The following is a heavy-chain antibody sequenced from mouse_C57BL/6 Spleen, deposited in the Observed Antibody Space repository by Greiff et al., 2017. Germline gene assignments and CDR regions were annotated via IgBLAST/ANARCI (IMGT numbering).Heavy chain of an antibody. CDR1: GYTFTTYW. CDR2: INPSSGYT. Sequence: QVQLKESGAELAKPGASVKLSCTASGYTFTTYWMHWVKKRPGQGLEWIGYINPSSGYTKYNQKFKDKATWTADISSSTAYMQLSSLTYDVSAVYYCASPLYYGSSYYCDYWGQGTTLTVSS. V-gene: IGHV1-7*01. CDR3: ASPLYYGSSYYCDY. J-gene: IGHJ2*01. D-gene: IGHD1-1*01.